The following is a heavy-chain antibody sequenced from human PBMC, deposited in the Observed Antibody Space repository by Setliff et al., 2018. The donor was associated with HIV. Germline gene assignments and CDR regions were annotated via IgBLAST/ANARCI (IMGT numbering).Heavy chain of an antibody. Sequence: SETLSLTCTVSGGSISSSSYYWGLIRQPPGKGLEWIGSVYYSGTTYYNPSLKSRVTISVDTSKNQISLKLNSVTAADTAVYYCARDLLGSSSLVDYWGQGTLVTVSS. CDR2: VYYSGTT. CDR1: GGSISSSSYY. V-gene: IGHV4-39*02. CDR3: ARDLLGSSSLVDY. D-gene: IGHD6-6*01. J-gene: IGHJ4*02.